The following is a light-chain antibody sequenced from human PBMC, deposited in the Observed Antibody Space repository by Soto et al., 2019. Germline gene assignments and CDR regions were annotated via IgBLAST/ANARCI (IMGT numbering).Light chain of an antibody. Sequence: QAVVTQEPSFSVSPGGTVTLTCGLSSGSVSTSHFPTWFQQTPGQAPRTLIYNTDSRSSGVPHRFSGSIFANKAALTITGAQAEDESDYYCALNVGNHIRVFGGGTKLTVL. CDR1: SGSVSTSHF. CDR3: ALNVGNHIRV. V-gene: IGLV8-61*01. CDR2: NTD. J-gene: IGLJ3*02.